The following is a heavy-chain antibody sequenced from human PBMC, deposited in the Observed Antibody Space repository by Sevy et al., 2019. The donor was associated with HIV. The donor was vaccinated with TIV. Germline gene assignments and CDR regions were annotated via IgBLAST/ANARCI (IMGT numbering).Heavy chain of an antibody. CDR1: GFTFSSYW. D-gene: IGHD2-15*01. J-gene: IGHJ5*02. CDR2: INSDGSTT. V-gene: IGHV3-74*01. Sequence: GGSLRLSCAASGFTFSSYWMHWVRQAPGRGLVWISRINSDGSTTSYADSVKGRFTISRDNAKNTLYLQMNSLRAEDTAVYYCARGQYCSGGNCYGWFDPWGQRTLVTVSS. CDR3: ARGQYCSGGNCYGWFDP.